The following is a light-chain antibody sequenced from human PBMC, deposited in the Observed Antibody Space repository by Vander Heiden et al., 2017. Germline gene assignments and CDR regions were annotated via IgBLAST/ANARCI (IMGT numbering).Light chain of an antibody. CDR3: QQYNNWPPWT. J-gene: IGKJ1*01. V-gene: IGKV3-15*01. CDR1: QSVSSN. CDR2: GAS. Sequence: PATLSVSPGERATLSCRASQSVSSNLAWYQQKPGQAPRLLIYGASTRATGIPARFSGSGSGTEFTLTISSLQSEDFAVYYCQQYNNWPPWTFGQGTKVXIK.